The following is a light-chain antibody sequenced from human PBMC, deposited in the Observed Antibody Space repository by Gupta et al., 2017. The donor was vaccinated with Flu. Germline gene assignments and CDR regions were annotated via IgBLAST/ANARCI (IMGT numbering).Light chain of an antibody. V-gene: IGLV3-1*01. J-gene: IGLJ3*02. CDR2: QDT. Sequence: SYDLIQPPSVSVSPGQSASITCSGDNLGYKYVSWYQQRSGQSPVMVIYQDTKRPSGIPERFSDSKSGHTATLTISGNQGLDEADDYCQAWDSSTSGVFGGGTKLNVL. CDR3: QAWDSSTSGV. CDR1: NLGYKY.